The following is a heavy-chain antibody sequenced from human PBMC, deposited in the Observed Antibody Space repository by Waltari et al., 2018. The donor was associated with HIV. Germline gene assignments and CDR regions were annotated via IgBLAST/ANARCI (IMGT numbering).Heavy chain of an antibody. CDR3: TGSLGYRDSYYSMDV. CDR2: TDFMSKGYN. CDR1: GDSVSRNSAA. Sequence: QVQLQQSGPGLVKPSQTLSLTCAISGDSVSRNSAAWNWIRQSASRGLEWLGMTDFMSKGYNDYAVSVKSRININVDTSKNQCSLQVNSVTPEDTAVYYCTGSLGYRDSYYSMDVWGQGTTVTVSS. J-gene: IGHJ6*02. D-gene: IGHD3-16*02. V-gene: IGHV6-1*01.